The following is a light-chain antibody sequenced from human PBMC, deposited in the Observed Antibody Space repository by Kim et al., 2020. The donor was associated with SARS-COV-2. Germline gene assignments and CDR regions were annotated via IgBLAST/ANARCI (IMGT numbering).Light chain of an antibody. CDR2: ATN. J-gene: IGLJ2*01. CDR1: NSNIGAGYD. V-gene: IGLV1-40*01. CDR3: QSYDSSLSAVL. Sequence: RVTLSCTGSNSNIGAGYDVPWYQQVPGTAPNLLIYATNSRPSGVPDRFSGSKSGTSASLAITGLQAEDEADYYCQSYDSSLSAVLFGGGTQLTVL.